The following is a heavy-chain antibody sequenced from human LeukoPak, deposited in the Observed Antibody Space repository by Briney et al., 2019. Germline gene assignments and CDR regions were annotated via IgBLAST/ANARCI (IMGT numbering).Heavy chain of an antibody. D-gene: IGHD3-3*01. CDR3: ARGRRIRTIFGASNPTTVGSSRWFDP. CDR2: INHSGST. J-gene: IGHJ5*02. CDR1: GGSFSGYY. V-gene: IGHV4-34*01. Sequence: SETLSLTCAVYGGSFSGYYWSWIRHPPGKGLEWIGEINHSGSTNYNPSLKSRVTISVDTSKNQFSLKLSSVTAADTAVYYCARGRRIRTIFGASNPTTVGSSRWFDPWGQGTLVTVSS.